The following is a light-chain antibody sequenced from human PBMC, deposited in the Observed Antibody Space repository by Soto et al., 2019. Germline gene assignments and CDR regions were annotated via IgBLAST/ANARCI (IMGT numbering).Light chain of an antibody. CDR1: RSVSSNF. CDR2: DTS. V-gene: IGKV3-20*01. Sequence: EIVLTQSPGTLSLSPGERATLSCRASRSVSSNFVAWYQHKPGQAPRLLIYDTSSRASDIPDRFSGSGSGTDFTLTISRLEPEDFAVYFCQQYGSSPTFGQGTKVDIK. CDR3: QQYGSSPT. J-gene: IGKJ1*01.